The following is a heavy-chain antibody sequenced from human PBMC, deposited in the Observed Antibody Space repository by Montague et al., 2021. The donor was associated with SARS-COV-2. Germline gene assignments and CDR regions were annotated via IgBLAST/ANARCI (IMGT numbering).Heavy chain of an antibody. CDR3: ASAQNTCFIANCVNYFDV. CDR2: VHCTGST. J-gene: IGHJ4*02. V-gene: IGHV4-59*01. D-gene: IGHD1-1*01. CDR1: GGSMSGYY. Sequence: SETLSLTCEVSGGSMSGYYWTWIRQSPGKGLEWIGYVHCTGSTEYNPSLKTRVSLSLDTPKNHFSLHLSSVTAADTAIYFCASAQNTCFIANCVNYFDVWGLGALVTVSS.